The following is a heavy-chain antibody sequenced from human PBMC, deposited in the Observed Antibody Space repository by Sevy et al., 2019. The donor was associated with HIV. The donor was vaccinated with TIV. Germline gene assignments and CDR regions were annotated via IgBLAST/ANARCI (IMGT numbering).Heavy chain of an antibody. CDR1: GVSISSSNW. CDR2: MYHRGTT. J-gene: IGHJ4*02. Sequence: SETLSLTCAVSGVSISSSNWWSWVRQPPGKGLEWIGDMYHRGTTNYNPSLKSRVTMSVDKSKNHFSLKLSSVTAADTAVYYCAAVTGTDILAYYFDYWGQGTLVTVSS. D-gene: IGHD6-19*01. V-gene: IGHV4-4*02. CDR3: AAVTGTDILAYYFDY.